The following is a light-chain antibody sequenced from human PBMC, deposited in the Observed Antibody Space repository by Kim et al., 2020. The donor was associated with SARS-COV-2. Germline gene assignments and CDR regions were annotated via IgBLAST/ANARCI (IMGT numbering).Light chain of an antibody. J-gene: IGKJ2*01. Sequence: QGEKATLASEAKQSVSSNLAWYQQKPGQAPRLLIYGASTRATGIPARFSGSGSGTEFTLTISSLQSEDFAVYYCQQYNNWPPKYTFGQGTKLEI. CDR2: GAS. V-gene: IGKV3-15*01. CDR3: QQYNNWPPKYT. CDR1: QSVSSN.